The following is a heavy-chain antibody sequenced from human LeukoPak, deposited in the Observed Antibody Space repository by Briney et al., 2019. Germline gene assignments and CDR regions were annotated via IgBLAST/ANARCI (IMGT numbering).Heavy chain of an antibody. V-gene: IGHV4-61*02. CDR1: GDSITSGNFY. J-gene: IGHJ5*02. D-gene: IGHD2-2*01. Sequence: SQTLSLTCTVSGDSITSGNFYWTWTRQPAGKGLEWIGRIYGSGSTNYSPSLRSRVTISIDTSKNQFSLKLNSVTAADTAVYYCARGWGSTSSNYFDPWGQGILVTVSS. CDR2: IYGSGST. CDR3: ARGWGSTSSNYFDP.